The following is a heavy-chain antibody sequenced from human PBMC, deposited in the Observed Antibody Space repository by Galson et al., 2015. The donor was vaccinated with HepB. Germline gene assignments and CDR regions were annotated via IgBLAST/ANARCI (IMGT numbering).Heavy chain of an antibody. Sequence: SLRLSCAASGFTFSSYGMHWVRQAPGKGLEWVAVIWYDGSNKYYADSVKGRFTISRDNSKNTLYLQMNSLRAEDTAVYYCARDGLDSSSWYTSYYYYYGMDVWGQGTTVTVSS. CDR1: GFTFSSYG. J-gene: IGHJ6*02. CDR3: ARDGLDSSSWYTSYYYYYGMDV. V-gene: IGHV3-33*01. CDR2: IWYDGSNK. D-gene: IGHD6-13*01.